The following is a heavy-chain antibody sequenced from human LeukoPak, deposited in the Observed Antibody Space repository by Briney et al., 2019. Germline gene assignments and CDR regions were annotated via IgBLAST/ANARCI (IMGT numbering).Heavy chain of an antibody. J-gene: IGHJ5*02. V-gene: IGHV4-31*03. D-gene: IGHD2-2*01. CDR1: AGSISSGGYY. CDR3: ARGRAGSSCYWDYTNWLDP. Sequence: SETLSLTCTVSAGSISSGGYYCSWIRQHPGKGLEWIGYIYYSGSTYYNPSLKSRVTISVDTSKNQFSLKLSSVTAADTAVYYLARGRAGSSCYWDYTNWLDPWGQGTLVTVSS. CDR2: IYYSGST.